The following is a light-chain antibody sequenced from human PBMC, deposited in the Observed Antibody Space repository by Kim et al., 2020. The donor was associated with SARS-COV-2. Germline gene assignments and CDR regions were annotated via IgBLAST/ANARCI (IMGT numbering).Light chain of an antibody. Sequence: SVSPGQTASITCSGDKVGDRYACWYQQKPGQSPILVIYKDNKRASGIPARFSGSNSGNTATLTISGTQAVDEADYYCQTWDSGTVLFGGGTQLTVL. CDR3: QTWDSGTVL. CDR1: KVGDRY. CDR2: KDN. J-gene: IGLJ2*01. V-gene: IGLV3-1*01.